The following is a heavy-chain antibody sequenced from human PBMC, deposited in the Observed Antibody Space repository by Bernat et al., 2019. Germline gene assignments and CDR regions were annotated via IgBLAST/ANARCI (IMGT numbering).Heavy chain of an antibody. Sequence: VQLVESGGGVVQPGGSLKLSCAASGFTFSGSAMHWVRQASGKGLEWVGRIRSKANSYATAYAASVKGMFTISRDDSKNTAYLQMNSLKTEDTAVYYCTRHEATRDYWGQGTLVTVSS. J-gene: IGHJ4*02. CDR3: TRHEATRDY. V-gene: IGHV3-73*01. CDR1: GFTFSGSA. CDR2: IRSKANSYAT.